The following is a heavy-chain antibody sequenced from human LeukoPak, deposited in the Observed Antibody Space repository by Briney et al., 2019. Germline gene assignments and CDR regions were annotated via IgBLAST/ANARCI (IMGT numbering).Heavy chain of an antibody. V-gene: IGHV4-59*01. CDR3: ARVRYCSTNRCYDREFDN. J-gene: IGHJ4*02. CDR1: GGSISNYY. Sequence: PSETLSLTCTVSGGSISNYYWSWIRQPPGKGPEWIGYIYYSGNTNYNPSLKSRVTISVDTSKNQFSLKLNSVTAADTAVYYCARVRYCSTNRCYDREFDNWGQGTLVTVSS. D-gene: IGHD2-2*01. CDR2: IYYSGNT.